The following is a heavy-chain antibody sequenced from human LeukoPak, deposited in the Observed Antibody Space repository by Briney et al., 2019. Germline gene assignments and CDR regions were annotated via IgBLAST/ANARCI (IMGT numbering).Heavy chain of an antibody. CDR1: GGTFSSYA. CDR2: IIPIFGTA. CDR3: ARGTMIVVATPYYGMDV. V-gene: IGHV1-69*01. Sequence: SVKVSCKASGGTFSSYAISWVRQAPGQGLEWMGGIIPIFGTANYAQKFQGRVTITADESTSTAYMEQSSLRSEDTAVYYCARGTMIVVATPYYGMDVWGQGTTVTVSS. D-gene: IGHD3-22*01. J-gene: IGHJ6*02.